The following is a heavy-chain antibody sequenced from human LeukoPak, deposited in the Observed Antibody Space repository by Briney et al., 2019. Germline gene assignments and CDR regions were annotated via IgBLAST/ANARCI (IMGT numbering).Heavy chain of an antibody. Sequence: SETLSLTCTVSGGSISSYYWSWIRQTAGKGLERIGRVSSSGNTNYNPSLKSRVTMSVDTSKNQFSLKLSSVTAADTAVYYCARGISGATGFDYWGQGTLVTVSS. CDR1: GGSISSYY. V-gene: IGHV4-4*07. CDR3: ARGISGATGFDY. CDR2: VSSSGNT. D-gene: IGHD2-15*01. J-gene: IGHJ4*02.